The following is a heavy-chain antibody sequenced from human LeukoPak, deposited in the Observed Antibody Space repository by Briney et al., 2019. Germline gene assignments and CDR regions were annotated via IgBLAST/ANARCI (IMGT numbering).Heavy chain of an antibody. D-gene: IGHD2-2*03. J-gene: IGHJ6*02. V-gene: IGHV3-15*01. CDR3: AKKSGYCSSTSCYDYYYGMDV. Sequence: GGSLRLSCAASGFTFSNAWMSWVRQAPGKGLEWVGRIKSKTDGGTTDYAAPVKGRFTISRDDSKNTLYLQMNSLRAEDTAVYYCAKKSGYCSSTSCYDYYYGMDVWGQGTTVTVSS. CDR2: IKSKTDGGTT. CDR1: GFTFSNAW.